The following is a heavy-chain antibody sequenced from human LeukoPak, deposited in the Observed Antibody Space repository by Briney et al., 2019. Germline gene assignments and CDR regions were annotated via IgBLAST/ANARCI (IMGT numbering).Heavy chain of an antibody. CDR2: ISWHSSII. CDR1: GFTFDDYA. CDR3: AKSAQYYYYYHMDV. J-gene: IGHJ6*03. Sequence: GGSLRLSCAASGFTFDDYALHWVRRAPGKGLEWVSSISWHSSIIGYADSVKGRFTISRDNAKNTLYLQMNSLREEDMALYYCAKSAQYYYYYHMDVWGKGTMVTVSS. V-gene: IGHV3-9*03.